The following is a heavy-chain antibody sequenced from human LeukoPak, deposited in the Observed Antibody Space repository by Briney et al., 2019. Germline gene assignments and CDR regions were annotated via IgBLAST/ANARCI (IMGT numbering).Heavy chain of an antibody. D-gene: IGHD1-14*01. CDR3: ATETIGRHYDY. CDR2: IGPTGTDR. Sequence: GGSLRLSCAASGFTFSSCGFNWVRQAPGKGLERVSCIGPTGTDRYYADSVRGRFTISRDNAKNSMYLQMDSLRDEDTAVYYCATETIGRHYDYWGQGTLLTVSS. V-gene: IGHV3-21*01. CDR1: GFTFSSCG. J-gene: IGHJ4*02.